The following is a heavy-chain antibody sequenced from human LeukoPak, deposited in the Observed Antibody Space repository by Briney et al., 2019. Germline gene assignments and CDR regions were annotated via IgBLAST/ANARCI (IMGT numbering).Heavy chain of an antibody. CDR2: IIPIFGTA. V-gene: IGHV1-69*06. CDR1: GGTFSSYA. D-gene: IGHD5-12*01. Sequence: EASVKVSCKASGGTFSSYAISWVRQAPGQGLEWMGGIIPIFGTANYAQKFQGRVTITADKSTSTAYMELSSLRSEDTAVYYCARDGYDGYYYMDVWGKGTTVTVSS. J-gene: IGHJ6*03. CDR3: ARDGYDGYYYMDV.